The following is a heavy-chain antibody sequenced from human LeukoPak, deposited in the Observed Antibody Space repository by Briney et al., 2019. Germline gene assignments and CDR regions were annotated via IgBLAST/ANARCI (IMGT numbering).Heavy chain of an antibody. V-gene: IGHV4-39*01. CDR3: ARGQWLVPLDF. CDR1: GGSVSSSSYY. Sequence: SETLSLTCTVSGGSVSSSSYYWGWIRQPPGKGLEWIGSIFYSETTYYSPSLKSRNTISVDTSTNQFSLKLSSVTAADTAVYFCARGQWLVPLDFWGQGILVTVSS. J-gene: IGHJ4*02. D-gene: IGHD6-19*01. CDR2: IFYSETT.